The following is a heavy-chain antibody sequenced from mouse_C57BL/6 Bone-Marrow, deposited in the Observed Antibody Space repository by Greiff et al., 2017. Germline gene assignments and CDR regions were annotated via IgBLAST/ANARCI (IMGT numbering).Heavy chain of an antibody. D-gene: IGHD2-10*01. CDR2: INPNNGGT. J-gene: IGHJ4*01. CDR1: GYTFTDYN. Sequence: EVMLVESGPELVKPGASVKMSCKASGYTFTDYNMHWVKQSHGKSLEWIGYINPNNGGTSYNQKFKGKATLTVNKSSSTAYMELRSLTSEDSAVYYCARRGLLSMDYWGQGTSVTVTS. CDR3: ARRGLLSMDY. V-gene: IGHV1-22*01.